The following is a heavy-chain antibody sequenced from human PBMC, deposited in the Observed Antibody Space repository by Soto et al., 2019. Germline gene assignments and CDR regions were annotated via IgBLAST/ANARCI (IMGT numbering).Heavy chain of an antibody. CDR2: ISSSSSTI. CDR3: TRSAYMDV. D-gene: IGHD2-2*01. J-gene: IGHJ6*03. V-gene: IGHV3-48*01. Sequence: PGGSLRPSCAASGFNFSSYSMNWVRQAPGKGLEWVSYISSSSSTIYYADSEKGRFTISRDNAKSSPYLQMNSLRAEDTAVCYATRSAYMDVWGKGTTVTVSS. CDR1: GFNFSSYS.